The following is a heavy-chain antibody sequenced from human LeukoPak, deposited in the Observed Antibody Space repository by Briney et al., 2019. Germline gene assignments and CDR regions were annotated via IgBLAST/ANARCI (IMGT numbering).Heavy chain of an antibody. CDR2: ISYDGSNK. D-gene: IGHD2-2*02. CDR3: ARANTPFADY. V-gene: IGHV3-30*09. Sequence: GRSLRLSCAASGFTFSSYDMLWVRQAPGKGLEWVAVISYDGSNKYYADSVKGRFAISRDNSKNTVYLQMNSLRVEDTAVYYCARANTPFADYWGQGTLVTVSS. CDR1: GFTFSSYD. J-gene: IGHJ4*02.